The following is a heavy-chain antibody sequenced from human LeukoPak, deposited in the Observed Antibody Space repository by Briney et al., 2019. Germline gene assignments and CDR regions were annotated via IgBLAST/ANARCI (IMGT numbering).Heavy chain of an antibody. V-gene: IGHV3-33*01. Sequence: GRSLRLSCAASGFTFSSYGMHWVRQAPGKGLEWVAVIWYDGSNKYYADSVKGRFTISRDNSKNTLYLQMNSLRAEDTAVYYCARASAMVMAYYFDYWGQGTLVTVSS. D-gene: IGHD5-18*01. CDR1: GFTFSSYG. CDR3: ARASAMVMAYYFDY. J-gene: IGHJ4*02. CDR2: IWYDGSNK.